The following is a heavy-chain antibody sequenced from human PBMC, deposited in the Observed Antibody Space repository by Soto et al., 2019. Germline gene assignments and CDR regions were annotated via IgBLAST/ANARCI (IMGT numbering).Heavy chain of an antibody. CDR2: VYRTGST. J-gene: IGHJ4*02. V-gene: IGHV4-4*02. D-gene: IGHD6-13*01. CDR1: GGSISTSNW. Sequence: PSETLSLTCAVSGGSISTSNWWSWVCQPPGKGLEWIGEVYRTGSTNYNPSLESRLTISVDKSKNQFSLKLTSVTAADTAVYYCARARATIAAAAIFDYWGQGTLVTVSS. CDR3: ARARATIAAAAIFDY.